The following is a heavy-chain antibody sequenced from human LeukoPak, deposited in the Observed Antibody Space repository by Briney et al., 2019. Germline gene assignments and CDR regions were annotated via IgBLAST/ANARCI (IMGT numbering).Heavy chain of an antibody. V-gene: IGHV1-69*13. J-gene: IGHJ4*02. CDR1: GGTFSSYA. Sequence: SVKVSCKASGGTFSSYAISWVRQAPGPGLEWMGRIIPIFGTANYAQQFQGRVTITPDESTSTAYMELSSLRSEDTAVYYRARGRYYGSGSYIYWGQGTLVTVSS. CDR2: IIPIFGTA. D-gene: IGHD3-10*01. CDR3: ARGRYYGSGSYIY.